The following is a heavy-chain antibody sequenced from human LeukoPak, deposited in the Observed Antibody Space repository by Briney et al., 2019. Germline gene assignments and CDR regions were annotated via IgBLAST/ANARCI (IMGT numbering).Heavy chain of an antibody. CDR1: GYTFTAYY. V-gene: IGHV1-2*02. Sequence: ASVKVSCKASGYTFTAYYMYWVRQAPGQGLEWMGWINPNTGGTNSAQKFQGRVTMTRDTSISTAYMELSRLRSDDTAVYYCARDGYSYGYVNWGQGTLVTVSS. CDR2: INPNTGGT. D-gene: IGHD5-18*01. J-gene: IGHJ4*02. CDR3: ARDGYSYGYVN.